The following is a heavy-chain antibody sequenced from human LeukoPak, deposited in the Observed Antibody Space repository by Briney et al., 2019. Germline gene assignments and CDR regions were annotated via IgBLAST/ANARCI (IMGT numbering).Heavy chain of an antibody. CDR2: IYTSGST. CDR1: GGSISSGSYY. D-gene: IGHD2-15*01. V-gene: IGHV4-61*02. Sequence: PSETLSLTCTVSGGSISSGSYYWSWIRQPAGKGLEWIGRIYTSGSTNYNPSLKSRVTMSIDMSKNQFSLKLISVTAADTAVYYCARVVVAATRYFDFWGQGTLVTVSS. J-gene: IGHJ4*02. CDR3: ARVVVAATRYFDF.